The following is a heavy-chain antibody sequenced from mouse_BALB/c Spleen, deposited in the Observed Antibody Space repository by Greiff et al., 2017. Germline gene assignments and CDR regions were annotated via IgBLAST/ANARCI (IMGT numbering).Heavy chain of an antibody. CDR3: ARDNWAGAMDY. V-gene: IGHV7-3*02. CDR1: GFTFTDYY. J-gene: IGHJ4*01. Sequence: EVKLVESGGGLVQPGGSLRLSCATSGFTFTDYYMSWVRQPPGKALEWLGFIRYKANGYTTEYSASVKGRFTISRDNSQSILYLQMNTLRAEDSATYYCARDNWAGAMDYWGQGTSVTVSS. CDR2: IRYKANGYTT. D-gene: IGHD4-1*01.